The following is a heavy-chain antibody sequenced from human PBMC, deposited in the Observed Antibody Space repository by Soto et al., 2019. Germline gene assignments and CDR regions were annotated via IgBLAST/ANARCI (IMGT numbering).Heavy chain of an antibody. CDR3: ARRFGWYAIDQ. J-gene: IGHJ1*01. CDR2: IQHSRST. CDR1: GASISSEQS. Sequence: QMQLQESGPGLVKPSETLSLTCAVSGASISSEQSWSWVRQPPGKGLEWIGEIQHSRSTNKNPSLKSRGTMSGAKSKNQFSLMLSSVTGADTAVYYCARRFGWYAIDQWGQGTLVTVSS. V-gene: IGHV4-4*02. D-gene: IGHD6-19*01.